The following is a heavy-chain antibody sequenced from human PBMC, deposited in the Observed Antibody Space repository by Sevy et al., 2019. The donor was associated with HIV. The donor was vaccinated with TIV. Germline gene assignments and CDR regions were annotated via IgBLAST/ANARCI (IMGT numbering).Heavy chain of an antibody. CDR3: ARDCNSNTCLWGLDV. J-gene: IGHJ6*02. CDR2: IKKDGSEK. D-gene: IGHD2-2*01. V-gene: IGHV3-7*03. CDR1: GFTFSSYW. Sequence: GGSLRLSCAASGFTFSSYWMTWVRQAPGKGLEWVAYIKKDGSEKYYVDSVKGRFTISRDNAKNSLYLQMNSLRAEDTAVDYCARDCNSNTCLWGLDVWGQGSTVTVSS.